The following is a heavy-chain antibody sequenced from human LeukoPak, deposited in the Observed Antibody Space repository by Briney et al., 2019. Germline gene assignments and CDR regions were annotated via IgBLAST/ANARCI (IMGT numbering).Heavy chain of an antibody. CDR3: ARDKYCSSTSCYTGYYGMDV. J-gene: IGHJ6*02. V-gene: IGHV1-69*04. CDR1: GGTFSSYA. D-gene: IGHD2-2*02. Sequence: GASVKVSCKASGGTFSSYAISWVRQAPGQGLEWMGRIIPILGIANYAQKFQGRVTITADKSTSTAYMELSSLRSEDTAVYYCARDKYCSSTSCYTGYYGMDVWGQGTTVTVSS. CDR2: IIPILGIA.